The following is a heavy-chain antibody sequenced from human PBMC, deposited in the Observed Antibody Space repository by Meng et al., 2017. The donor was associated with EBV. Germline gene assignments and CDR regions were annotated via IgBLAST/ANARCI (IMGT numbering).Heavy chain of an antibody. J-gene: IGHJ5*02. CDR1: GYTFTGYY. CDR3: AKGADLAAAGTFWFDP. Sequence: QVRLVQSGAEVKKPGASVNVSCKASGYTFTGYYMHWVRQAPGQGLEWMGRINPNSGGTNYAQKFQGRVTMTRDTSISTAYMELSRLRSDDTAVYYCAKGADLAAAGTFWFDPWGQGTLVTVSS. V-gene: IGHV1-2*06. CDR2: INPNSGGT. D-gene: IGHD6-13*01.